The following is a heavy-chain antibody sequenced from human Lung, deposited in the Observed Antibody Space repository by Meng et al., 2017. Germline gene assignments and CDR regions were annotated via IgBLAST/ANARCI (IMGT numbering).Heavy chain of an antibody. CDR2: INPKSGET. CDR3: ARDEDISAAGKLFSDY. J-gene: IGHJ4*02. Sequence: VRLVQSGAEVKKPGASVKVSCKPSEYNFPDYYIHWVRRAPGQGLEWMGRINPKSGETHYAQKFQARVTMTGDTSISTAYMELSGLRSDDTAMYYCARDEDISAAGKLFSDYWGQGTLVTVSS. CDR1: EYNFPDYY. D-gene: IGHD6-25*01. V-gene: IGHV1-2*06.